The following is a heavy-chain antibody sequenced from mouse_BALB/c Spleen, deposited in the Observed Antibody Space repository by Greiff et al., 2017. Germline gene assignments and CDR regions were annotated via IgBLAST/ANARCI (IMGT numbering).Heavy chain of an antibody. CDR3: ARVRGYAMDY. V-gene: IGHV5-4*02. Sequence: DVMLVESGGGLVKPGGSLKLSCAASGFTFSDYYMYWVRQTPEKRLEWVATISDGGSYTYYPDSVKGRFTISRDNAKNNLYLQMSSLKSEDTAMYYCARVRGYAMDYWGQGTSVTVSS. CDR1: GFTFSDYY. J-gene: IGHJ4*01. CDR2: ISDGGSYT. D-gene: IGHD2-14*01.